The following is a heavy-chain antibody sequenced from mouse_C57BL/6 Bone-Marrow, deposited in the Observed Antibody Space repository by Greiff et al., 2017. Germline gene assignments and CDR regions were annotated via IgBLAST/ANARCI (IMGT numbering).Heavy chain of an antibody. D-gene: IGHD2-1*01. CDR2: IDPEDGAP. CDR3: ALYYGNHYYAMDY. V-gene: IGHV14-2*01. J-gene: IGHJ4*01. CDR1: GFNIKDYY. Sequence: VQLQQSGAELVKPGASVKLSCTASGFNIKDYYMHWVKQRTEQGLEWIGRIDPEDGAPKYAPKFQGKATITADTSSNTAYLQLSSLTSEDTAVYYWALYYGNHYYAMDYWGQGTSVTVSS.